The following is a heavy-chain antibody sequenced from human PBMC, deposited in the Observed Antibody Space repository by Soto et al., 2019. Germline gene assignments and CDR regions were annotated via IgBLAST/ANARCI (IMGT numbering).Heavy chain of an antibody. Sequence: QVQLVQSGAEVKKPGSSVKVSCKASGGTFSSYTISWVRQAPGQGLEWMGRIIPILGIANYAQKLQGRVTITADKSTSTASMELSSLRSEDTAVYYCASTFGYSSGWNYWGQGTLVTVSS. CDR3: ASTFGYSSGWNY. J-gene: IGHJ4*02. CDR1: GGTFSSYT. V-gene: IGHV1-69*02. D-gene: IGHD6-19*01. CDR2: IIPILGIA.